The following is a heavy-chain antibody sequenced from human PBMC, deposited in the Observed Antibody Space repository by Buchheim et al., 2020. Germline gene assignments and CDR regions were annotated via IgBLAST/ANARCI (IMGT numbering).Heavy chain of an antibody. D-gene: IGHD3-22*01. CDR1: GASITTSY. Sequence: QVQLQESGPGLVKPSESLSLTCVVSGASITTSYWNWIRQTPGKGLEWIGYLYHTGTTNYNPSLKSRVTLSLATSRKQFSLKLTSVTAADTAVYYCARGEDYDTRGSWSFAYWGQGT. V-gene: IGHV4-59*01. CDR2: LYHTGTT. CDR3: ARGEDYDTRGSWSFAY. J-gene: IGHJ4*02.